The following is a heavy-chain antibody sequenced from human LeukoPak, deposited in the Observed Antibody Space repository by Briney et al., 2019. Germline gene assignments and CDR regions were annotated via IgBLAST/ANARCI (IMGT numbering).Heavy chain of an antibody. V-gene: IGHV3-23*01. D-gene: IGHD5-12*01. CDR1: GFFFISSG. CDR3: ARGPSGYHNT. Sequence: GGSLRPSCAASGFFFISSGMSWVPQAPGKGLEWVSTISDNGGSTYYPDSVKGRFTISRDNSKNTLYLQMNSLRAEDTAVYYCARGPSGYHNTGGQGTLVTVSS. J-gene: IGHJ4*02. CDR2: ISDNGGST.